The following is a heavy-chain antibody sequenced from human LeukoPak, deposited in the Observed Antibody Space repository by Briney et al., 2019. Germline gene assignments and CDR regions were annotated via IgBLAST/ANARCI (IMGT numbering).Heavy chain of an antibody. J-gene: IGHJ6*02. V-gene: IGHV1-2*02. CDR1: GYTFTGYY. CDR2: INPNSGGT. Sequence: ASVKVSCKASGYTFTGYYMHWVRQAPGQGLEWMGWINPNSGGTNYAQKFQGRVTMTRDTSISTAYMGLSRLRSDDTAVYYCARDLAGYYGSGNQSYYGMDVWGQGTTVTVSS. CDR3: ARDLAGYYGSGNQSYYGMDV. D-gene: IGHD3-10*01.